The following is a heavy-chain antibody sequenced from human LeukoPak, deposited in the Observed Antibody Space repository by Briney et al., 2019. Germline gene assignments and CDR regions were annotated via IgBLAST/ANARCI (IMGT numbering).Heavy chain of an antibody. CDR2: IYTSGST. CDR3: ARDMEGYCSSTSCYPSFLDY. Sequence: SETLSLTCTVSGGSITNNYWSWIRQPAGKGLEWIGRIYTSGSTNYNPSLKSRVTMSVDTSKNQFSLKLRSVTAADTAVYYCARDMEGYCSSTSCYPSFLDYWGQGTLVTVSS. V-gene: IGHV4-4*07. J-gene: IGHJ4*02. D-gene: IGHD2-2*01. CDR1: GGSITNNY.